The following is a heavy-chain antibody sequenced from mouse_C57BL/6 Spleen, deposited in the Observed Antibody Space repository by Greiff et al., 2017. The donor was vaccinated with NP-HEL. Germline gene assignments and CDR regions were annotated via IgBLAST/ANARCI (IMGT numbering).Heavy chain of an antibody. V-gene: IGHV1-26*01. Sequence: VQLQQSGPELVKPGASVKISCKASGYTFTDYYMNWVKQSHGKSLEWIGDINPNNGGTSYNQKCKGKATLTVDKSSSTAYMELRSLTSEDSAVYYCARELGYYFDYWGQGTTLTVSS. CDR3: ARELGYYFDY. D-gene: IGHD4-1*01. CDR2: INPNNGGT. CDR1: GYTFTDYY. J-gene: IGHJ2*01.